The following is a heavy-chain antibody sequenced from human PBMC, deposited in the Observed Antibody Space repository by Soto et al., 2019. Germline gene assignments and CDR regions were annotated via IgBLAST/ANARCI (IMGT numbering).Heavy chain of an antibody. Sequence: PGGSLRLSCAASGFPFSLYAIHLVRQAPGKGLEWVAAIWGDGSDKKYADSVKGRFTVSRDNSKNTLYLQMNRLRDEDTAVYFCARSGEGTGTSCHLRCLFDSWGPGPMVTVAS. CDR1: GFPFSLYA. D-gene: IGHD2-15*01. CDR3: ARSGEGTGTSCHLRCLFDS. V-gene: IGHV3-33*01. CDR2: IWGDGSDK. J-gene: IGHJ4*02.